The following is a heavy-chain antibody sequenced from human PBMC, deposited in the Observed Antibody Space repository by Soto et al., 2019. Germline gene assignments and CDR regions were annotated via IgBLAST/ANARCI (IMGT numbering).Heavy chain of an antibody. CDR2: IYYSGST. D-gene: IGHD2-8*01. V-gene: IGHV4-59*01. CDR3: ARANHFDY. Sequence: QVQLRESGPGLVKPSETLSLTCTVSGGSISGYYWSWIRQPPGKGLEWIGDIYYSGSTNYNASLRSRVTISVDTPKKQFSLKLSSVTAADTAVYYCARANHFDYWGQGTLVTVSS. CDR1: GGSISGYY. J-gene: IGHJ4*02.